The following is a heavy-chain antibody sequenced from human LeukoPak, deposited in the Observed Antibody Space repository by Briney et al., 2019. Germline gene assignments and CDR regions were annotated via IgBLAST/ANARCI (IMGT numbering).Heavy chain of an antibody. CDR2: IYYMGST. Sequence: SETLSLTCCVSGGSISGYFWTWIRQTPGRGLEWIGYIYYMGSTNYNPSLKSRVTMSIDTSKNQFSLKLTSVTAADTAVYYCARNYCTGGSCYVNDYWGQGTLVTVSS. CDR3: ARNYCTGGSCYVNDY. CDR1: GGSISGYF. D-gene: IGHD2-15*01. J-gene: IGHJ4*02. V-gene: IGHV4-59*01.